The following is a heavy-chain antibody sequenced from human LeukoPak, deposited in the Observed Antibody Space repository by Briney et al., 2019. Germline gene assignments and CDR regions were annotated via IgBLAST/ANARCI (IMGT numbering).Heavy chain of an antibody. CDR3: ARASGYCSSTSCFQYSSLNFDY. D-gene: IGHD2-2*01. CDR1: GFTFSSYA. J-gene: IGHJ4*02. CDR2: INHSGST. Sequence: PGGSLRLSCAASGFTFSSYAMSWVRQPPGKGLEWIGEINHSGSTNYNPSLKSRVTISVDTSKNQFSLKLSSVTAADTAVYYCARASGYCSSTSCFQYSSLNFDYWGQGTLVTVSS. V-gene: IGHV4-34*01.